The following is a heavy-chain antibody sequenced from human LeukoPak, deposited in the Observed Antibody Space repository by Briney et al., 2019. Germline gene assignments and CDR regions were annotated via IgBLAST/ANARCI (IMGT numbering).Heavy chain of an antibody. D-gene: IGHD4-23*01. Sequence: SETLSLTCTVSGDSISSSSYFWGWIRQPPGKGLEWIGSIYYSGSTYYNPSLKSRVTISVDTSKNQFSLKLSSVTAADTAVYYCARGGNYGGNFDWGQGTLVTVSS. CDR1: GDSISSSSYF. V-gene: IGHV4-39*07. J-gene: IGHJ4*02. CDR3: ARGGNYGGNFD. CDR2: IYYSGST.